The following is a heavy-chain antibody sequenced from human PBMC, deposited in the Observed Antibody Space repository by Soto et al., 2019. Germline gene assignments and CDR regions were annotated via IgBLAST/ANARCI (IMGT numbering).Heavy chain of an antibody. J-gene: IGHJ4*02. CDR2: ISTGGSPE. Sequence: SLRLSCEASGFTFSDHYMSWIRQAPGKGLEWVSYISTGGSPEYYADSVRGRFTISRDNAKNSLYLQMNSLRDEDTALYYCARDPDTTSKVDYWGQGTRVTVSS. V-gene: IGHV3-11*01. CDR1: GFTFSDHY. D-gene: IGHD1-1*01. CDR3: ARDPDTTSKVDY.